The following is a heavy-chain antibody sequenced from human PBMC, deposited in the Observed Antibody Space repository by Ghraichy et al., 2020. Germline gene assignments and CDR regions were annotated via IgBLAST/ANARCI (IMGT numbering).Heavy chain of an antibody. CDR2: IKQDGSEK. D-gene: IGHD5-18*01. CDR3: AREADSYGYYYGMAV. V-gene: IGHV3-7*01. J-gene: IGHJ6*02. CDR1: GFTFSSYW. Sequence: GSLRLSCAASGFTFSSYWMSWVRQAPGKGLEWVANIKQDGSEKYYVDSVKGRFTISRDNAKNSLYLQMNSLRAEDTAVYYCAREADSYGYYYGMAVWGQGTTVTVSS.